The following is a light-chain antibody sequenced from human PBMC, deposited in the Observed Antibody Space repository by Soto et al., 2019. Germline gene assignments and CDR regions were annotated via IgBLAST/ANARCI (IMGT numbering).Light chain of an antibody. V-gene: IGKV3D-15*01. CDR2: DAS. CDR3: QRYDDWPLT. Sequence: EILMTQSPATLSVSPGERATLSCRTSQSVSTNLAWYQQKPGQAPSLLIYDASTRAPGIPARFSGSGSGTDFNLTITSLQSEDFALYYCQRYDDWPLTFGGGTKVEIK. CDR1: QSVSTN. J-gene: IGKJ4*02.